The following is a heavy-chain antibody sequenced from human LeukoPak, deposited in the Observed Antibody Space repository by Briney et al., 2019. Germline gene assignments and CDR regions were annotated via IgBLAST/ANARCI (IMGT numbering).Heavy chain of an antibody. CDR1: GGSFSGYY. Sequence: SETLSLTCAVYGGSFSGYYWSWIRQPPGKGLEWIGEINHSGSTNYNPSLKSRVTISVDTSKNQFSLKLSSVTAADTAVYYCAREGFTVDTAMVDYWGQGTLVTVSS. J-gene: IGHJ4*02. D-gene: IGHD5-18*01. V-gene: IGHV4-34*01. CDR2: INHSGST. CDR3: AREGFTVDTAMVDY.